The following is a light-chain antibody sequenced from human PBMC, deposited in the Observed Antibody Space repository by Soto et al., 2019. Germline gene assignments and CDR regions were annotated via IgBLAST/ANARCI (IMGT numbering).Light chain of an antibody. CDR2: EVT. CDR1: TCDVGGYDY. Sequence: QSVLAQPASVSGSPGQSITISCTGTTCDVGGYDYVSWYQQYPYKAPKLIIYEVTNRPSGISNRFSGSKSGNTAFLTIYGLQAEDEADYYCSSHTSGNTRVFGTGTKVTVL. J-gene: IGLJ1*01. V-gene: IGLV2-14*01. CDR3: SSHTSGNTRV.